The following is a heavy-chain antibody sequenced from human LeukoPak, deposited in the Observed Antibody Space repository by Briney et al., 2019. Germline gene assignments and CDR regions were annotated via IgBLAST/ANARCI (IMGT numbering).Heavy chain of an antibody. J-gene: IGHJ6*03. D-gene: IGHD5-12*01. CDR3: ARAGYVGYFLYYYMDV. CDR1: GGSISSSSYY. CDR2: IYHSGST. V-gene: IGHV4-39*07. Sequence: NSSETLSLTCTVSGGSISSSSYYWGWIRQPPGKGLEWIGSIYHSGSTYYNPSLKSRVTISVDTSKNQFSLKLSSVTAADTAVYYCARAGYVGYFLYYYMDVWGKGTTVTVSS.